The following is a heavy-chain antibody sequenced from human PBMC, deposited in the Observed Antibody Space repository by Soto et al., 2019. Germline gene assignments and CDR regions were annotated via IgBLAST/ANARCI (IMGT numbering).Heavy chain of an antibody. J-gene: IGHJ4*02. CDR1: GSSFSSYG. CDR3: AKDRGYYSSIWPFY. CDR2: ISYDGTYK. V-gene: IGHV3-30*18. Sequence: QVQLVESGGGVVQPGRSLRLSCAASGSSFSSYGIHWVRQVLGKGLEWVAVISYDGTYKHYADFVKGRFTLSRDNSKNTVYLQMNSLRAEDTDVYYCAKDRGYYSSIWPFYWGQGTLVTVSS. D-gene: IGHD6-13*01.